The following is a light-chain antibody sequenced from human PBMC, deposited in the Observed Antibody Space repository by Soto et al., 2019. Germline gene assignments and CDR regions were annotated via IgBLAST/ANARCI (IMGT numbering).Light chain of an antibody. CDR2: GAS. V-gene: IGKV3-15*01. CDR1: QSVSNN. CDR3: QQYHNWPLT. Sequence: EIVMTQSPATLSVSPGERATLSCRASQSVSNNLAWYQQKPGQAPRLLIYGASTRATGMPARFSGSGSGTEFTLTISSLQSEDFAIYYCQQYHNWPLTFGGGTKVEI. J-gene: IGKJ4*01.